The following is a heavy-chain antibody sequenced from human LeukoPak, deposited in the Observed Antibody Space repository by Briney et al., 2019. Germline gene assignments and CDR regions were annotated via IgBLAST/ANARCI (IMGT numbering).Heavy chain of an antibody. D-gene: IGHD4-23*01. CDR1: GGXISGYY. Sequence: SETLSLTCTVSGGXISGYYCSWIRQPPGKGLEWIGNIYYSGSTNYNPSLKSRVTISVDTSKNQFSLKLSSVTAADTAMYYCARDTAVALWGQGTLVTVSS. V-gene: IGHV4-59*01. CDR3: ARDTAVAL. J-gene: IGHJ4*02. CDR2: IYYSGST.